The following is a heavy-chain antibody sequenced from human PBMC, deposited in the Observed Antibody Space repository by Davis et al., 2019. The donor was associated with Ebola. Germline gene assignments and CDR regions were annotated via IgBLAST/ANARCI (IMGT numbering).Heavy chain of an antibody. D-gene: IGHD3-16*01. CDR3: ARGMGELALN. V-gene: IGHV7-4-1*02. CDR1: GYPFTDFA. Sequence: ASVKVSCKASGYPFTDFAINWLRQPPAQRFEWLGWITTNTASPTYARGFSERFVFSLDTSVDTAFLQINNLRAEDTAIYYCARGMGELALNWGQGTLVTVSS. J-gene: IGHJ4*02. CDR2: ITTNTASP.